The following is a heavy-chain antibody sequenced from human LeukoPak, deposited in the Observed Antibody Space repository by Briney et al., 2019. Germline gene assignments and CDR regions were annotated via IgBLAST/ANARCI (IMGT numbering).Heavy chain of an antibody. CDR1: GYTLTELS. D-gene: IGHD6-6*01. Sequence: GASVKVSCKVSGYTLTELSMHWVRHAPGKGLEWMGGFDPEDGETIYAQKFQGRVTMTEDTSTDTAYMELSSLRSEDTAVYYCATVHSSSSGLDYWGQGTLVTVSS. V-gene: IGHV1-24*01. CDR3: ATVHSSSSGLDY. J-gene: IGHJ4*02. CDR2: FDPEDGET.